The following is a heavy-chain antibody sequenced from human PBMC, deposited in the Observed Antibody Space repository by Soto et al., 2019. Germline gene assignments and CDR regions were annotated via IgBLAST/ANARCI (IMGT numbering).Heavy chain of an antibody. Sequence: QVQLVESGGGVVRPGRSPRLTCAASGFTFRNYGMHWVRQAPGKGLEWVAVISHDGSDKYYADSMKGRFIISRDNAENTLFLNMNRLKPEDTAVYYCAKENQHLVHDYWGQGTLVTVSS. CDR2: ISHDGSDK. CDR1: GFTFRNYG. J-gene: IGHJ4*02. CDR3: AKENQHLVHDY. D-gene: IGHD6-13*01. V-gene: IGHV3-30*18.